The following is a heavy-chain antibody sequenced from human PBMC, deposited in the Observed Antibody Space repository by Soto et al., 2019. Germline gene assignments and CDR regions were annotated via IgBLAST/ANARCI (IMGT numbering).Heavy chain of an antibody. J-gene: IGHJ4*02. CDR2: ILSGGSR. CDR3: ARVPDSGGRDYLDY. CDR1: GFTVSHNY. D-gene: IGHD2-15*01. V-gene: IGHV3-53*01. Sequence: EVQLVESGGGLIQPGGSLRLSCAASGFTVSHNYMTWVRQAPGKGLEWVSVILSGGSRYYGDSVKGRFTISSDISKYMVDLQMNSLRAEATAVYYCARVPDSGGRDYLDYRGPGTLVTVSS.